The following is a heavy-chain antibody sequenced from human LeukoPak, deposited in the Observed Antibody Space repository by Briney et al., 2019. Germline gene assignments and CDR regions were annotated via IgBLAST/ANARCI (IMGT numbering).Heavy chain of an antibody. J-gene: IGHJ4*02. V-gene: IGHV4-59*08. CDR2: IYYSGST. CDR1: DGSINSFY. Sequence: SETLSLTCTVSDGSINSFYWSWIRQPPGKGLEWIGYIYYSGSTNYNPSLKSRVTISVDTSKNQFSLKLSSVTAADTAVYYCARHKAYYDILTGYYTPSYYFDYWGQGTLVTVSS. D-gene: IGHD3-9*01. CDR3: ARHKAYYDILTGYYTPSYYFDY.